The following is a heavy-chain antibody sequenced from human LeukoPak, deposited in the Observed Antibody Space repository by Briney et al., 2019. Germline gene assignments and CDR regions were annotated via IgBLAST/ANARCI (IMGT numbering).Heavy chain of an antibody. Sequence: GRSLRLSCAASGFTFSSYAMHWVRQAPGKGLEWVAVISYDGSNKYYADSVKGRFTISGDNSKNTLYLQMDSLRAEDTAVYYCARVGGSYFHFDYWGQGTLVTVSS. CDR3: ARVGGSYFHFDY. V-gene: IGHV3-30-3*01. CDR1: GFTFSSYA. J-gene: IGHJ4*02. D-gene: IGHD1-26*01. CDR2: ISYDGSNK.